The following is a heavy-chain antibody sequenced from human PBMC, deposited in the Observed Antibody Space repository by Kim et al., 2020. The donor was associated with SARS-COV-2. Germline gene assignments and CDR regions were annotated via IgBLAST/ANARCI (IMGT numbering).Heavy chain of an antibody. CDR1: GFTFSDYY. V-gene: IGHV3-11*04. J-gene: IGHJ5*01. CDR2: ISSSGSTI. Sequence: GGSLRLSCAASGFTFSDYYMSWIRQAPGKGLEWVSYISSSGSTIYYADSVKGRFTISRDNAKNSLYLQMNSLRAEDTAVYYCARLLQDYYDSSGYYNWFEPWGTGTLVPFSS. CDR3: ARLLQDYYDSSGYYNWFEP. D-gene: IGHD3-22*01.